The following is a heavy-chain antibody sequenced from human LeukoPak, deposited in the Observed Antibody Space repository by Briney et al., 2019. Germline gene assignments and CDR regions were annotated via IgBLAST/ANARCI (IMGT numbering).Heavy chain of an antibody. CDR1: GFTFSSYW. CDR2: IKQDGSEK. D-gene: IGHD5-18*01. V-gene: IGHV3-7*01. Sequence: PGGSLRPSCAASGFTFSSYWMSWVRQAPGKGLEWVANIKQDGSEKYYVDSVKGRFTISRDNAKNSLYLQMNSLRAEDTAVYYCARLYTAMVLMSTNYFDYWGQGTLVTVSS. J-gene: IGHJ4*02. CDR3: ARLYTAMVLMSTNYFDY.